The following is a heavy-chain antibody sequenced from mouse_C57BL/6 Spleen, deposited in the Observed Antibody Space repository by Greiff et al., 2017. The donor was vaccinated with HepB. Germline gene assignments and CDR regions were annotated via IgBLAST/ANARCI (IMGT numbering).Heavy chain of an antibody. D-gene: IGHD2-1*01. Sequence: EVQLQQSGPELVKPGASVKISCKASGYTFTDYYMNWVKQSHGKSLEWIGDINPNNGGTSYNQKFKGKATLTVDKSSSTAYMELRSLTSEDSAVYYCARFHYGNYCDYWGQGTTLTVSS. J-gene: IGHJ2*01. CDR1: GYTFTDYY. CDR3: ARFHYGNYCDY. CDR2: INPNNGGT. V-gene: IGHV1-26*01.